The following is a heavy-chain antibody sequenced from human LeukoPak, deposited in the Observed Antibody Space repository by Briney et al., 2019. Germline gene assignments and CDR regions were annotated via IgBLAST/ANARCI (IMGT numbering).Heavy chain of an antibody. Sequence: EASVKVSCKASGYNFIDYYIHWVRQAPGQGLEWMGCINSNSGGTKYAQKFQGRVTMTRDTSISTAYMELSRLRSDDTAVYYCARALPFDDAFDIWGQGTMVTVSS. V-gene: IGHV1-2*02. D-gene: IGHD3-9*01. CDR1: GYNFIDYY. CDR3: ARALPFDDAFDI. CDR2: INSNSGGT. J-gene: IGHJ3*02.